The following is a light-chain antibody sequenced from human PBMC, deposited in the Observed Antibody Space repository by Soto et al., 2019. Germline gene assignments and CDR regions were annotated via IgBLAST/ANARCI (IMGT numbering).Light chain of an antibody. CDR2: LNSDGSH. V-gene: IGLV4-69*01. CDR1: SGHSSYA. CDR3: QTWGSGIQI. Sequence: QLVLTQSPSASASLGASVKLTCTLSSGHSSYAIAWHQQQPEKGPRYLMKLNSDGSHSKGDGFPDRFSGSSSGAERYLTISSLQSEDEAEYYCQTWGSGIQIFGGGTKLTVL. J-gene: IGLJ2*01.